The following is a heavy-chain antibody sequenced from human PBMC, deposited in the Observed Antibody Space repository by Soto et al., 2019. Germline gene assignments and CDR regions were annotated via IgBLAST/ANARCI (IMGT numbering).Heavy chain of an antibody. CDR1: GFIFSTYW. V-gene: IGHV3-7*01. Sequence: VQLVESGGGLVQPGGSLRLSCAASGFIFSTYWMTWVRQAPGQGLEWVANIQQDGSEKNYVDSVKGRFTISRDNAKNSLYLQMNSLRVEDTAVYYCARVSGENDFWSGYYGNYYDMDVWGQGTTVTFSS. D-gene: IGHD3-3*01. CDR3: ARVSGENDFWSGYYGNYYDMDV. J-gene: IGHJ6*02. CDR2: IQQDGSEK.